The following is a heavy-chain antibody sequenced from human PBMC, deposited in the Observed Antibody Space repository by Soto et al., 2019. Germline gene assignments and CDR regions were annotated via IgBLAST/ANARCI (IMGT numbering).Heavy chain of an antibody. J-gene: IGHJ6*02. CDR1: GDSISSGNKY. Sequence: PSEILSLTCTVSGDSISSGNKYWSWIRQPPGEGLEWIGYIFSSGTTYYNPSLKSRLTMSLDASQNQLSLKLNSLTDADTAVYFCARVPSPFDYYYAMDVWGQGTTVTVSS. D-gene: IGHD3-16*01. CDR3: ARVPSPFDYYYAMDV. V-gene: IGHV4-30-4*01. CDR2: IFSSGTT.